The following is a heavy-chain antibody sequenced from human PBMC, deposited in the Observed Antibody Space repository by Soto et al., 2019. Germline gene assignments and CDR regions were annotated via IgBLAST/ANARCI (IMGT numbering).Heavy chain of an antibody. D-gene: IGHD3-3*01. CDR2: IFYSGTT. Sequence: SETLSLTCTVSGGSISSGGYYWSWIRQHPGKGLEWIGYIFYSGTTYYNPSLKSRVTISVDTSKNQFSLKLSSVTAADTAVYYCAREPPSGFFAFDVWGQGTMVTVSS. CDR3: AREPPSGFFAFDV. J-gene: IGHJ3*01. CDR1: GGSISSGGYY. V-gene: IGHV4-31*03.